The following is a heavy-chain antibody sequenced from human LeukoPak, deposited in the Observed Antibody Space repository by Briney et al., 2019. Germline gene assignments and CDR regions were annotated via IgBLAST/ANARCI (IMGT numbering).Heavy chain of an antibody. J-gene: IGHJ4*02. Sequence: PGGSLRLSCAASGFTFSSYAMSWVRQAPGKGLEWVSAISGSGGSTYYADSVKGRFTISRDNSKNTLYLQMNSRRAADTAVYYCAKDSDYVWGSDRYPPYYDYWGQGTLVTVSS. D-gene: IGHD3-16*02. CDR2: ISGSGGST. V-gene: IGHV3-23*01. CDR3: AKDSDYVWGSDRYPPYYDY. CDR1: GFTFSSYA.